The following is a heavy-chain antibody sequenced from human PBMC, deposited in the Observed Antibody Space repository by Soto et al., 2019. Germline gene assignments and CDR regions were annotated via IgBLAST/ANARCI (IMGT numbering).Heavy chain of an antibody. CDR2: ISYDGSNK. CDR1: GFTFSSYA. J-gene: IGHJ4*02. Sequence: GGSLRLSCAASGFTFSSYAMHWVRQAPGKGLEWVAVISYDGSNKYYADSVRGRFTISRDNDKNTVFLEMNSLRAEDTAVYYCAKVFSPEGGNYFEYWGQGTLVTVSS. CDR3: AKVFSPEGGNYFEY. V-gene: IGHV3-30-3*01.